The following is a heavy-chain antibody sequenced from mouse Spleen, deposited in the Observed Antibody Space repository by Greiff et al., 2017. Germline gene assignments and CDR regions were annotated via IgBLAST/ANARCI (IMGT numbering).Heavy chain of an antibody. D-gene: IGHD2-1*01. Sequence: EVQGVESGGDLVKPGGSLKLSCAASGFTFSSYGMSWVRQTPDKRLEWVATISSGGSYTYYPDSVKGRFTISRDNAKNTLYLQMSSLKSEDTAMYYCARDGNYSYYYAMDYWGQGTSVTVSS. CDR2: ISSGGSYT. V-gene: IGHV5-6*01. CDR3: ARDGNYSYYYAMDY. CDR1: GFTFSSYG. J-gene: IGHJ4*01.